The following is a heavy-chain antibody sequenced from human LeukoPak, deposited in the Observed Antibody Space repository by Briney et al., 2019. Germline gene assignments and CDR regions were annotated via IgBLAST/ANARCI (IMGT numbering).Heavy chain of an antibody. V-gene: IGHV3-23*01. Sequence: PGGSLRLSCAASGFTFSSYAMSWVRQAPGKGLEWVSLIIDDGHTTSYADSVKGWFTISRDNSKNTLFLQMNSLRAEDTAVYYCAKYGGHPLPHYYLDYWGQGTQVTVSS. J-gene: IGHJ4*02. CDR2: IIDDGHTT. D-gene: IGHD3-16*01. CDR1: GFTFSSYA. CDR3: AKYGGHPLPHYYLDY.